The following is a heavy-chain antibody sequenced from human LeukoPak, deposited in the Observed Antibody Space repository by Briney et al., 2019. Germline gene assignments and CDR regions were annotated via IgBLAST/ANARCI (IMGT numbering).Heavy chain of an antibody. CDR1: GGSFNAYYYY. CDR3: ARGVDKSATFYYYYYIDV. Sequence: SETLSLTCAVYGGSFNAYYYYWSWIRQPPGKGLEWIGEISHSGSTDYNPSLKSRVSISVDTSKNQFSLRLSSVTAADTAVYYCARGVDKSATFYYYYYIDVGGKGTTVTVSS. V-gene: IGHV4-34*01. J-gene: IGHJ6*03. CDR2: ISHSGST. D-gene: IGHD1-1*01.